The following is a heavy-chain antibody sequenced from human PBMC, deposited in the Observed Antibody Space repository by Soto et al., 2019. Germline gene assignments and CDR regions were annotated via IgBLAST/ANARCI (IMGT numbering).Heavy chain of an antibody. CDR2: ISYDGSNK. V-gene: IGHV3-30-3*01. J-gene: IGHJ4*02. D-gene: IGHD6-19*01. CDR1: GFTFSSYA. Sequence: QVQLVESGGGVVQPGRSLRLSCAASGFTFSSYAMHWVRQAPGKGLEWVAVISYDGSNKYYADSVKGRFTISRDNSKNTLYLQMNSLRAEDTAVYYCARASAVAGIPWGQGTLVTVSS. CDR3: ARASAVAGIP.